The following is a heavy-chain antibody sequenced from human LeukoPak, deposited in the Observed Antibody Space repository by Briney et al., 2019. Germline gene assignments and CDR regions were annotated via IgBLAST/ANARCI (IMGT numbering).Heavy chain of an antibody. J-gene: IGHJ4*02. V-gene: IGHV3-15*01. CDR3: VEDGHWGFEY. D-gene: IGHD5-24*01. CDR1: GFTFSNAW. Sequence: KPGGSLRLSCAASGFTFSNAWMSWVRQAPGKGLEWVGRIKSKTDGGTTDYAAPVKGRFTISRDDSKNTLYLQMNSLKSEETGVYYCVEDGHWGFEYWGQGALVTVSS. CDR2: IKSKTDGGTT.